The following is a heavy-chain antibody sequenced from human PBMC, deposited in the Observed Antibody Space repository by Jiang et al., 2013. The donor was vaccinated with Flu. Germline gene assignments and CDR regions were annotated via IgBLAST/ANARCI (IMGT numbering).Heavy chain of an antibody. D-gene: IGHD3-10*01. V-gene: IGHV3-21*01. Sequence: SSSSSYIYYADSVKGRFTISRDNAKNSLYLQMNSLRAEDTAVYYCARELSGSGSYSPDYWGQGTLVTVSS. CDR3: ARELSGSGSYSPDY. J-gene: IGHJ4*02. CDR2: SSSSSYI.